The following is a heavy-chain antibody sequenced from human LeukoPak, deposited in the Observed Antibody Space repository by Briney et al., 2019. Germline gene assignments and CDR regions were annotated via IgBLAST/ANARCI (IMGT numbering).Heavy chain of an antibody. CDR3: ARQHSSGWYKGYFQY. J-gene: IGHJ1*01. V-gene: IGHV4-34*01. CDR2: INHSGST. Sequence: PSETLSLTCGVNGVSFSGSYCSWIRQPPGKGLEWIGEINHSGSTNYNPSLKSRVTISVDTSKNQFSLKLSSVTAADTAVYYCARQHSSGWYKGYFQYWGQGTLVTVSS. D-gene: IGHD6-19*01. CDR1: GVSFSGSY.